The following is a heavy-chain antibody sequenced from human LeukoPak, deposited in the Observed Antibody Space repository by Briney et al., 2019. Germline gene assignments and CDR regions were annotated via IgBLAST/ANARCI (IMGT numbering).Heavy chain of an antibody. J-gene: IGHJ4*02. CDR3: ARATGHNFDY. CDR1: GFPFSSYA. CDR2: ISYDGSNK. V-gene: IGHV3-30*04. D-gene: IGHD2-8*02. Sequence: GGPLSPPCAASGFPFSSYAIHWVRKAPGKGLEWVAVISYDGSNKYYADSVKGRFTISRDNSKNTLYLQMNSLRAEDTAVYYCARATGHNFDYWGQGTLVTVSS.